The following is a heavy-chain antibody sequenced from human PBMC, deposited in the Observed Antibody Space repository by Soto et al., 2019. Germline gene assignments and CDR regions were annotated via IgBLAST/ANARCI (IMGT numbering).Heavy chain of an antibody. J-gene: IGHJ4*03. Sequence: SLKVSCKASGGTFSSYAISWVRQAPGQGLEWMGGIIPIFGTANYAQEFQGRVTITADESTSTAYMELSSLRSEDTAVYYCARAGYLGYCYYRDVDWGQRTRVTVPS. V-gene: IGHV1-69*13. CDR1: GGTFSSYA. CDR3: ARAGYLGYCYYRDVD. CDR2: IIPIFGTA. D-gene: IGHD5-18*01.